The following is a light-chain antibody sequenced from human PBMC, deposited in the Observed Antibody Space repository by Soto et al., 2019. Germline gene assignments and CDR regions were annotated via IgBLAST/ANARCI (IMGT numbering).Light chain of an antibody. J-gene: IGKJ4*01. CDR3: KQYNKCPRLT. CDR2: GSS. CDR1: QSVSSN. V-gene: IGKV3-15*01. Sequence: EIVVTQSPATLSVSPGERATLSCRASQSVSSNLAGYQQKPGQAPRLLIYGSSTRATGIPARFRGSGSGTEFTLTNSRPQSEDFAVYCCKQYNKCPRLTFGGGTKVEIK.